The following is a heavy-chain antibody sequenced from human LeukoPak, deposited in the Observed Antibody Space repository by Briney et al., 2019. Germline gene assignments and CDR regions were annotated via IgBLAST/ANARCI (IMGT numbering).Heavy chain of an antibody. CDR1: GFAFSTYG. CDR2: ISYDGTNK. Sequence: PGGSLRLSCAASGFAFSTYGMHWVRQAPGKGLEWVALISYDGTNKYYADSVKGRFTISRDNSKNTVYVQMNSLRPEDTAVYYCARAGFVGLWGLVYYFDYWGQGTLVTVSS. D-gene: IGHD4/OR15-4a*01. V-gene: IGHV3-30*03. J-gene: IGHJ4*02. CDR3: ARAGFVGLWGLVYYFDY.